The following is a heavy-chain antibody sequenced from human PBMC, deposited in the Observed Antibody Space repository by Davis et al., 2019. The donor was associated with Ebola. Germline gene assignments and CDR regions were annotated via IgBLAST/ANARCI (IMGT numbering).Heavy chain of an antibody. Sequence: GESLKISCKGSGYSFTSYWIGWVRQLPGKGLEWMGIIYPGDSDTRYSPSFQGQVTISADKSISTAYLQWSSLKAADTAVYYCAIGGYDYDYYYYYGMDVWGQGTTVTVSS. CDR1: GYSFTSYW. V-gene: IGHV5-51*01. D-gene: IGHD5-12*01. CDR3: AIGGYDYDYYYYYGMDV. J-gene: IGHJ6*02. CDR2: IYPGDSDT.